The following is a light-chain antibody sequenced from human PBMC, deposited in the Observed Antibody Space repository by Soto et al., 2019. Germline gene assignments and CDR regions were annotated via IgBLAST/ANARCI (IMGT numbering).Light chain of an antibody. Sequence: EIVLTQSPGTLSLSPGERATLSCRASQSVGKYLAWYQQKPGQAPRLLIYDASKRATGIPAKFSGSGSGTDFTLTIRRLEPDDFAVYYCQQYGSSPRTFGQGTKVDIK. CDR1: QSVGKY. CDR2: DAS. V-gene: IGKV3-20*01. CDR3: QQYGSSPRT. J-gene: IGKJ1*01.